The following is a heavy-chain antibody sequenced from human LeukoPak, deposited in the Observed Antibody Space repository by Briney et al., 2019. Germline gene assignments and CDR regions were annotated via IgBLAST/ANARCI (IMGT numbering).Heavy chain of an antibody. V-gene: IGHV1-18*01. CDR2: ISAYNGNT. J-gene: IGHJ4*02. D-gene: IGHD5-18*01. CDR1: GYTFTSYG. Sequence: RASVKVSCKTSGYTFTSYGIGWVRQAPGQGLEWMGWISAYNGNTNYAQKLQGRVTMTTDTSTSTAYMDLRSLRSDDTAIYYCARANVYTAMDFDYWGQGTLVTVSS. CDR3: ARANVYTAMDFDY.